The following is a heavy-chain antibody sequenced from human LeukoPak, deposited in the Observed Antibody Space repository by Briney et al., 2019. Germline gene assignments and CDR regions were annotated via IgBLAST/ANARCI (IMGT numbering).Heavy chain of an antibody. J-gene: IGHJ4*02. CDR2: INHSGST. Sequence: PSETLSLTCAVYGGSFSGYYWSWIRQPPGKGLEWIGEINHSGSTNYNPSLKSRVTISVDTSKNQFSLKLSSVTAADTAVYYCARGRGAATLSWPRTHGQYYFDYWGQGTLVTVSS. V-gene: IGHV4-34*01. D-gene: IGHD2-15*01. CDR1: GGSFSGYY. CDR3: ARGRGAATLSWPRTHGQYYFDY.